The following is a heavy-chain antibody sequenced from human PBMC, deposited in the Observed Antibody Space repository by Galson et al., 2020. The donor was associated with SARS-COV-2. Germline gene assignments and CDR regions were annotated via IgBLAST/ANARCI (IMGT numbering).Heavy chain of an antibody. CDR2: IYYSGST. D-gene: IGHD3-9*01. Sequence: SETLSLTCTVSGGSISSSSYYWGWIRQPPGKGLEWIGSIYYSGSTYYNPSLKSRVTISVDTSKNQFSLKLSSVTAADTTVYYCARQNDILTGYYMGFYFDYWGQGTLVTVSS. V-gene: IGHV4-39*01. CDR3: ARQNDILTGYYMGFYFDY. J-gene: IGHJ4*02. CDR1: GGSISSSSYY.